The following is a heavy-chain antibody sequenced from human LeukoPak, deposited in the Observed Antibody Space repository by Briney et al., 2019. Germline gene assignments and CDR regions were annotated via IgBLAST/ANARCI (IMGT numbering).Heavy chain of an antibody. D-gene: IGHD3-22*01. J-gene: IGHJ4*02. V-gene: IGHV3-23*01. CDR1: GFTFSSYA. CDR3: AKIPYDSSGYYFDY. Sequence: GGSLRLSCAASGFTFSSYAMSWVRQAPGKGLELVSAISGSGGSTYYADSVKGRFTISRDNSKNTLYLQMNSLRAEDTAVYYCAKIPYDSSGYYFDYWGQGTLVTVSS. CDR2: ISGSGGST.